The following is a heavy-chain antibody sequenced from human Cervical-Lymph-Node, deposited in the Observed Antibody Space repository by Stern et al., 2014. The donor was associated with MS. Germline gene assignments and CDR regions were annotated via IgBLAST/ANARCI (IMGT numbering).Heavy chain of an antibody. J-gene: IGHJ4*02. CDR1: GFTFSSYG. CDR2: ISYDGSNK. CDR3: ARKRGAHFDY. D-gene: IGHD1-26*01. Sequence: VQLEESGGGVVQPGRSLRLSCAASGFTFSSYGMHWVRQAPGKGLEWVAVISYDGSNKYYADSVKGRFTISRDNSKNTLYLQMNSLRAEDTAVYYCARKRGAHFDYWGQGTLVTVSS. V-gene: IGHV3-30*03.